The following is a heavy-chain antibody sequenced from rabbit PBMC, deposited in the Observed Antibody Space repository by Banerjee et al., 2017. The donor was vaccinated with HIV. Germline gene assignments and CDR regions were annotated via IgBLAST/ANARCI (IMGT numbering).Heavy chain of an antibody. CDR1: GFDFSSYY. J-gene: IGHJ4*01. D-gene: IGHD6-1*01. CDR3: ASDGGDVAAYGTTTVKL. CDR2: IYNVDRST. V-gene: IGHV1S7*01. Sequence: QLKETGGGLVQPGGSLTLSCKASGFDFSSYYMSWVRQAPGKGLEYIGIIYNVDRSTYYASWAKGRFTISSHNAQNTLYLQLNSLTAADTATYFCASDGGDVAAYGTTTVKLWGQGTLVTVS.